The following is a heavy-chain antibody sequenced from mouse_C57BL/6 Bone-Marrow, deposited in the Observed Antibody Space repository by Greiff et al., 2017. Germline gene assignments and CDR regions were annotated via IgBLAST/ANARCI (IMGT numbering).Heavy chain of an antibody. CDR2: LYPGNSDT. J-gene: IGHJ3*01. CDR3: TNYYCGSSYPFAY. CDR1: GYTFTSYW. V-gene: IGHV1-5*01. D-gene: IGHD1-1*01. Sequence: VQLQQSGTVLARPGASVKMSCKTSGYTFTSYWMHWVKQRPGQGLEWIGALYPGNSDTSYNQKFKGKAKLTAVTSASTAYMELSSLTNEDSAVYYCTNYYCGSSYPFAYWGQGTLVTVSA.